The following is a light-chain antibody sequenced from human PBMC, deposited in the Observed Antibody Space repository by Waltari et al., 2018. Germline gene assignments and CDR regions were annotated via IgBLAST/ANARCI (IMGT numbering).Light chain of an antibody. CDR1: SSELVGYNY. V-gene: IGLV2-14*03. CDR3: GSYRSSALEAI. Sequence: QSALPQPAAVSGSPGQSIRISCTGTSSELVGYNYVSWYQQHPGKAPKLMIYAVTNRPSGVSNRFSGSKSGNTASLTISGLQAEDEAAYYCGSYRSSALEAIFGGGTKLTVL. CDR2: AVT. J-gene: IGLJ2*01.